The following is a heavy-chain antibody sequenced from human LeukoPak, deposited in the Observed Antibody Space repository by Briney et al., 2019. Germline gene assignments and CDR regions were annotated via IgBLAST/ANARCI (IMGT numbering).Heavy chain of an antibody. CDR3: ARQGRPKGSSWYISV. V-gene: IGHV4-34*01. CDR2: INHSGST. D-gene: IGHD6-13*01. CDR1: GGSFSGYY. J-gene: IGHJ4*02. Sequence: PTETLSLTCAVYGGSFSGYYWSWIRQPPGKGLEWIGEINHSGSTNYNPSLKSRVTISVDTSKNQFSLKLSSVTAADTAVYYCARQGRPKGSSWYISVWGQGTLVTVSS.